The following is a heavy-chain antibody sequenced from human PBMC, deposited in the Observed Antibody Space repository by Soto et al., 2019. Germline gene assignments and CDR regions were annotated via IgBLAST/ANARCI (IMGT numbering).Heavy chain of an antibody. Sequence: EVQLLESGGGLVQPGGSLRLSCAASGFTFSSYVMNWVRQAPGKGLEWVSAIGGSGDRTYYADSVKGRFTISRDNSKNTLYLQMSSLRAEDTAVYYCAKISTPYYFDTRGGYWGQGTLVTVSS. J-gene: IGHJ4*02. D-gene: IGHD3-22*01. CDR1: GFTFSSYV. CDR3: AKISTPYYFDTRGGY. CDR2: IGGSGDRT. V-gene: IGHV3-23*01.